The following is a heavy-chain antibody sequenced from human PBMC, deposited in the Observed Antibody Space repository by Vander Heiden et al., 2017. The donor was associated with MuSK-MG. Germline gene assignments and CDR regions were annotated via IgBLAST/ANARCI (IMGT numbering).Heavy chain of an antibody. D-gene: IGHD3-22*01. CDR3: AHSPYHFYDTKGGDAFDI. Sequence: QITLRESVPTLLKPTETLTLTCSFSGISLSTTGVGVGLLRQPPGKALEWLTLIYWNDDKRYSPSLRSRLTISKGTSKNQVLRTMTNMDPVDTATYYCAHSPYHFYDTKGGDAFDIWGHGTMVTVSS. V-gene: IGHV2-5*01. CDR1: GISLSTTGVG. CDR2: IYWNDDK. J-gene: IGHJ3*02.